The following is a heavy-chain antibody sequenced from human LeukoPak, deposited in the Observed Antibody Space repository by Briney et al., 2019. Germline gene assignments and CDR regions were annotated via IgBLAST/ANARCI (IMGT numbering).Heavy chain of an antibody. CDR1: GFTFSSYG. CDR3: ARGSLGATGHHFDY. J-gene: IGHJ4*02. CDR2: IWYDGSNK. D-gene: IGHD1-26*01. V-gene: IGHV3-33*01. Sequence: AGSLRLSCAASGFTFSSYGMHWVRQAPGKGLEWVAVIWYDGSNKYYADSVKGRFTISRDNSKNTLYLQMNSLRAEDTAVYYCARGSLGATGHHFDYWGQGTLVTVSS.